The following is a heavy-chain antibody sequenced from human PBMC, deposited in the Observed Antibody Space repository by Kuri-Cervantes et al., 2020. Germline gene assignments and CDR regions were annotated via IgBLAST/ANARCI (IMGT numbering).Heavy chain of an antibody. CDR3: ARGLGMDTAMVTWFNYYYYGMDV. D-gene: IGHD5-18*01. CDR2: ISSSSSYI. V-gene: IGHV3-21*01. CDR1: GLTFSSYS. Sequence: GGSLRLSCAASGLTFSSYSMNWVRQAPGKGLEWVSSISSSSSYIYYADSVKGRFTISRDNAKNSLYLQMNSLRAEDTAVYYCARGLGMDTAMVTWFNYYYYGMDVWGQGTTVTVSS. J-gene: IGHJ6*02.